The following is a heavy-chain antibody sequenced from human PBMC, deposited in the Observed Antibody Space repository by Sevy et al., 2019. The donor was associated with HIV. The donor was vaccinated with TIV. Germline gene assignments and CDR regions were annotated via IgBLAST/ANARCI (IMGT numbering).Heavy chain of an antibody. CDR2: INSEGSFT. J-gene: IGHJ6*02. D-gene: IGHD3-16*01. V-gene: IGHV3-74*01. CDR1: GFTFSNYW. CDR3: VRYQYYYGMDV. Sequence: GGSLRLSCAASGFTFSNYWMRWVRQVPGKGLAWVARINSEGSFTSYADVVKGRFTISRDNANNTLHLQMKSLRAEDTAVYYCVRYQYYYGMDVWGQGTTVTVSS.